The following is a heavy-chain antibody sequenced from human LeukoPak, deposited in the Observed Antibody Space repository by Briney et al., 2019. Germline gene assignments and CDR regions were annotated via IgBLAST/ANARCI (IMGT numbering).Heavy chain of an antibody. J-gene: IGHJ4*02. CDR2: ISYDGSNK. V-gene: IGHV3-30*14. CDR1: GVTFSSYA. CDR3: VKGGWFGELLTGFDY. Sequence: GGSLRLSCAASGVTFSSYAMHWVRQAPGKGLEWVAVISYDGSNKYYADSVKGRFTISRDNSKNTLYLQMSSLRAEDTAVYYCVKGGWFGELLTGFDYWGQGTLVTVSS. D-gene: IGHD3-10*01.